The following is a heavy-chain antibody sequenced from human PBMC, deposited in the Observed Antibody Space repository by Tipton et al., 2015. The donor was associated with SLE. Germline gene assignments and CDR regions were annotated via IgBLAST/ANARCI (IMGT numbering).Heavy chain of an antibody. V-gene: IGHV3-7*01. J-gene: IGHJ4*02. CDR1: GFTFPSYW. CDR2: IEQDGREK. Sequence: GSLRLSCAASGFTFPSYWMSWVRQAPGKGLEWVAHIEQDGREKYYLDSVKGRFTISRDNAKDTLYLQMSSLRAEDTAIYYCVRDPGYAWTTRLDYWGQGTLVTVSS. D-gene: IGHD2-8*01. CDR3: VRDPGYAWTTRLDY.